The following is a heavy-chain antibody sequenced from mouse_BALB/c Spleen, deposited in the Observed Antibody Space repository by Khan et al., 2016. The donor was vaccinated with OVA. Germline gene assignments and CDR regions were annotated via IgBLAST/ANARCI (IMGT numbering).Heavy chain of an antibody. V-gene: IGHV9-1*02. CDR2: IHTYTGEP. CDR1: GYTFTNYG. J-gene: IGHJ1*01. CDR3: ARGASYGYFDV. Sequence: QIQLVQSGPELKKPGETVKISCKASGYTFTNYGMNWVKQAPGKGLKWMGWIHTYTGEPTYTDDFKGRFAFSLETSASTAYLQINNLKNEDMATYFCARGASYGYFDVWGAGTTVTVSS.